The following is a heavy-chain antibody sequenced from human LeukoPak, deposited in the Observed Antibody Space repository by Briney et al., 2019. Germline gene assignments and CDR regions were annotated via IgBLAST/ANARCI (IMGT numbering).Heavy chain of an antibody. CDR3: AREVRAGHDAFDI. J-gene: IGHJ3*02. CDR1: GYTFTSYD. V-gene: IGHV1-8*01. Sequence: GASVKVSCKASGYTFTSYDINWVRQATGQGLEWMGWMNPNSGNTSYAQKFQGRVTMTRDTSTSTVYMELSSLRSEDTAVYYCAREVRAGHDAFDIWGQGTMVTVSS. CDR2: MNPNSGNT.